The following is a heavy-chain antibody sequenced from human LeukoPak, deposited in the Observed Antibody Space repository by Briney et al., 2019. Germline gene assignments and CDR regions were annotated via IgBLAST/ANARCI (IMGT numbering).Heavy chain of an antibody. Sequence: PSETLSLTCAVYGGSFSVNYWSWIRQPPGKGLEWLGYIYYSGSTNYNPSLKSRVTISVDTSKNQFSLKLSSVTAADTAVYYCARDRGYDILTGYYKDWFDPWGQGTLVTVSS. V-gene: IGHV4-59*01. CDR3: ARDRGYDILTGYYKDWFDP. D-gene: IGHD3-9*01. J-gene: IGHJ5*02. CDR2: IYYSGST. CDR1: GGSFSVNY.